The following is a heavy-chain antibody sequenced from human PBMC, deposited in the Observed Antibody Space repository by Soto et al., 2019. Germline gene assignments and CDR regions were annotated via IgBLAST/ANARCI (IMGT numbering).Heavy chain of an antibody. J-gene: IGHJ4*02. CDR2: INPSGDST. D-gene: IGHD1-26*01. Sequence: GASVKVSCKASGGTFSNYAISWVRQAPGQGLEWMGMINPSGDSTTYAQKFQGRVTMTRDTSTSTVYIELSSLRSEDTAVYYCARQDEPLGYWGQGTLVTVSS. CDR1: GGTFSNYA. V-gene: IGHV1-46*01. CDR3: ARQDEPLGY.